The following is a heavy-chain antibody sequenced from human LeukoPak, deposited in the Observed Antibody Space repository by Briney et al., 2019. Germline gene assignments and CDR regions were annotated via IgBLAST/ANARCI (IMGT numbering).Heavy chain of an antibody. Sequence: GGSLRLSCAASVFTFSSYDMHWVRQATGKGLEWVSAIGTACEIYYPGSVKGRFTISRENAKNSLYLQMNSLRAGDTAVYYCARAGYSSTWYSRYFDLWGRSTLVTVSS. CDR1: VFTFSSYD. CDR3: ARAGYSSTWYSRYFDL. D-gene: IGHD6-13*01. J-gene: IGHJ2*01. CDR2: IGTACEI. V-gene: IGHV3-13*01.